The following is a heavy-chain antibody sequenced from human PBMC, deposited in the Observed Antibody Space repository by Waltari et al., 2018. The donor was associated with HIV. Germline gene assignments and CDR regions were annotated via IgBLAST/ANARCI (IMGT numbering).Heavy chain of an antibody. CDR3: ARPIGRGQDY. J-gene: IGHJ4*02. V-gene: IGHV3-7*01. CDR2: IKQDGSEK. CDR1: GFTFSSYW. Sequence: EVQLVESGGGLVQPGGSLRLSCAASGFTFSSYWMSWVRQAPGKGVEWVANIKQDGSEKYYVDSVKGRFTIARDNAKNSGYRQRNSLRAEDTAVYYCARPIGRGQDYWGQGTLVTVSS.